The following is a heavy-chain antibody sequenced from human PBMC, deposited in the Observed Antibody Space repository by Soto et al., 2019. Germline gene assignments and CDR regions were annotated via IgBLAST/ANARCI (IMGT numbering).Heavy chain of an antibody. J-gene: IGHJ6*03. V-gene: IGHV3-23*01. CDR2: ISGSGGST. D-gene: IGHD4-4*01. CDR1: GFTFSSYA. Sequence: GGSLRLSCAASGFTFSSYAMSWVRQAPGKGLEWVSAISGSGGSTYYADSVKGRFTISRDNSKNTLYLQMSSLRSEDTAVYYCARGMVGAVTTSYYYYYYMDVWGKGTTVTVSS. CDR3: ARGMVGAVTTSYYYYYYMDV.